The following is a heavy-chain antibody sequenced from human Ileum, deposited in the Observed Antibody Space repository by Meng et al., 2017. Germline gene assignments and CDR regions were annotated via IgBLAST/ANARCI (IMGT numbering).Heavy chain of an antibody. Sequence: QVQLVQSGAEVKKPGASVKVSCKASGYTFTTYGISWVRQAPGQGLEWMGWMNTDKGTTNYAQKFQGRVTMTRDTSTRTDYMEMRSLRSDDTAVYYCAREGAYNGGDYWGQGTLVTVSS. CDR3: AREGAYNGGDY. V-gene: IGHV1-18*01. D-gene: IGHD1-1*01. CDR2: MNTDKGTT. CDR1: GYTFTTYG. J-gene: IGHJ4*02.